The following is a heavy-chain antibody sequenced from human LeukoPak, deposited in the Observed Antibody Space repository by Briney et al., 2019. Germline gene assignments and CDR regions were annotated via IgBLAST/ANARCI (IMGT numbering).Heavy chain of an antibody. D-gene: IGHD3-22*01. CDR2: INSDGSGT. J-gene: IGHJ6*03. V-gene: IGHV3-74*01. CDR3: ARNFYDSSGYDVYYYYYMDA. CDR1: GFTFSNYW. Sequence: GGSLRLSCAASGFTFSNYWMHWVRQAPGKGLVWVSRINSDGSGTNYADSVKGRFTISRDNAKNTLYLQMNSLRAEDTAVYYCARNFYDSSGYDVYYYYYMDAWGKGTTVTISS.